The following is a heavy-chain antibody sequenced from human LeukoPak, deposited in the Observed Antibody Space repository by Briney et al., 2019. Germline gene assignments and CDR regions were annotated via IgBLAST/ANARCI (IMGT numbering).Heavy chain of an antibody. CDR1: GFTFSSYA. V-gene: IGHV3-23*01. CDR2: ISGSGGST. D-gene: IGHD3-22*01. J-gene: IGHJ4*02. Sequence: GGSLRLSCAASGFTFSSYAMSWVRQAPGKGREWVSAISGSGGSTYYADSVKGRFTISRDNSKNTLYLQMNSLRAEDTAVYYCAKDHAYYDSSGYYQDFDYWGQGTLVTVSS. CDR3: AKDHAYYDSSGYYQDFDY.